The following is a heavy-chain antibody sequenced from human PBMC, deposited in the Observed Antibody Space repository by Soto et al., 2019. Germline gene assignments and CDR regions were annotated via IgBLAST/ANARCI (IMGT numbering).Heavy chain of an antibody. Sequence: QVQLVQSGAEVKKPGSSVKVSCKASGGTFSSYAISWVRQAPGQGLEWMGGIIPIFGTANYAQKFQGRVTITADESTSTAYMELSSLRSEDTAVYYCARDPRSQGSYYGMHAFDIWGQGTMVTVSS. J-gene: IGHJ3*02. CDR2: IIPIFGTA. CDR3: ARDPRSQGSYYGMHAFDI. V-gene: IGHV1-69*01. CDR1: GGTFSSYA. D-gene: IGHD1-26*01.